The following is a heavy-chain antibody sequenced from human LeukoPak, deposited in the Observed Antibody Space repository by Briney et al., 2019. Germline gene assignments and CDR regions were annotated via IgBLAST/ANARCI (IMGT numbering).Heavy chain of an antibody. CDR2: IFYSGNT. V-gene: IGHV4-39*01. CDR3: ARHWFRGSHYPRYDF. Sequence: SETLSLTCTVSGGSISSYYWDRIRQPPGKELEWIGSIFYSGNTYYNPSLKSRVTISVDTSKNQFSLKLTSVTAADTAVFYCARHWFRGSHYPRYDFWGQGALVTVSS. J-gene: IGHJ4*02. CDR1: GGSISSYY. D-gene: IGHD1-26*01.